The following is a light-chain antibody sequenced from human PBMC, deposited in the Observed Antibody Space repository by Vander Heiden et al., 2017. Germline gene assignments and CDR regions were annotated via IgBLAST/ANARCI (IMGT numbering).Light chain of an antibody. CDR2: DDS. CDR3: QVWDSSSDHHGV. Sequence: YGLTQHPSVSVAPGKTARITCWGNNIGSKRVHWYQQKPGQAPVLVVYDDSDRPSGIPERFSGSNSGNTATLTISRVEAGDDADYYCQVWDSSSDHHGVFGGGTKLTVL. J-gene: IGLJ3*02. CDR1: NIGSKR. V-gene: IGLV3-21*03.